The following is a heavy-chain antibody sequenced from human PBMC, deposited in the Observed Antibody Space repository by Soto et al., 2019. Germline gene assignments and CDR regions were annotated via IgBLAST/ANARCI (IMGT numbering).Heavy chain of an antibody. Sequence: TLSLTCTVSGGSISSYYWSWIRQPPGKGLEWIGYIYYSGSTNYNPSLKSRVTISVDTSKNQFSLKLSSVTAADTAVYYCARVMKWELPNAFDIWGQGTMVTVSS. CDR1: GGSISSYY. CDR3: ARVMKWELPNAFDI. D-gene: IGHD1-26*01. J-gene: IGHJ3*02. V-gene: IGHV4-59*01. CDR2: IYYSGST.